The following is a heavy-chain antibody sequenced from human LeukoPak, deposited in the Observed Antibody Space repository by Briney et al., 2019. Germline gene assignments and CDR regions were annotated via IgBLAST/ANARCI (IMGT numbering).Heavy chain of an antibody. CDR2: INPNSGGT. D-gene: IGHD3-16*02. CDR1: GYTFTGYY. CDR3: ARASATFGGVIEDY. V-gene: IGHV1-2*02. Sequence: GASGKVSCKASGYTFTGYYMHWVRQAPGQGLEWMGWINPNSGGTNYAQKFQGRVTMTRDTSISTAYMELSRLRSDDTAVYYCARASATFGGVIEDYWGQGTLVTVSS. J-gene: IGHJ4*02.